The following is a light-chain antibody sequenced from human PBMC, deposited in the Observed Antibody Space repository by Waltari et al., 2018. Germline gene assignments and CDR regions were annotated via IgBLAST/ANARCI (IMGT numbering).Light chain of an antibody. V-gene: IGKV2-30*02. CDR1: QSLVHSDGNTH. J-gene: IGKJ2*01. CDR2: RVS. Sequence: DVAMTQSPLSLLVTLGQAASISCKSSQSLVHSDGNTHLNWFQQRPGQSPRRLIYRVSNRDSGVPDRFSGSGSGTDFTLKISRVEAEDVGVYYCMQGTHWPYTFGQGTKLDIK. CDR3: MQGTHWPYT.